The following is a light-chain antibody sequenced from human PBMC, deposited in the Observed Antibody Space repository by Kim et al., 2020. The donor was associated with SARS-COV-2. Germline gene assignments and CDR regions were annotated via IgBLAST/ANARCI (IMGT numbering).Light chain of an antibody. CDR3: QHRTNWPLFT. Sequence: SPGERATLSCRASQSVGISLAWYQQKPGQAPRLLISDAFDRAAGIPARFSGGGSGTDFTPTISSLEPEDLAVYYCQHRTNWPLFTFGPGTKVDIK. CDR1: QSVGIS. J-gene: IGKJ3*01. V-gene: IGKV3-11*01. CDR2: DAF.